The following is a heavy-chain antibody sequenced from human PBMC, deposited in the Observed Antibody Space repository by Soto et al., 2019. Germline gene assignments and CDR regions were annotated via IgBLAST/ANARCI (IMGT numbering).Heavy chain of an antibody. CDR1: SGSFSGYY. J-gene: IGHJ4*02. D-gene: IGHD6-6*01. Sequence: TLSLTCSIYSGSFSGYYWSWIRQPPGKGLEWIGEISQSGNTNYSPSLKSRVSISIDTSKKQFSLNLASVSAADTAVYYCARAPKVSGSSQTRPDFWGQGTLVTVS. CDR2: ISQSGNT. CDR3: ARAPKVSGSSQTRPDF. V-gene: IGHV4-34*01.